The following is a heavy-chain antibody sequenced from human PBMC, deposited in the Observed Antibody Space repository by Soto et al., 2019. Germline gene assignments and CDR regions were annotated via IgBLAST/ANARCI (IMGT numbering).Heavy chain of an antibody. Sequence: QVQLVQSGAEVKKPGASVKVSCKASGYTFTSYDINWVRQATGQGLEWMGWMNPNSGNTGYAQKFQGRVTMTMNTSISTAYMELSSLRSEDTAVYYCASAPLVRYYYYSYYVMDVWGQGTTVTVSS. J-gene: IGHJ6*02. CDR3: ASAPLVRYYYYSYYVMDV. V-gene: IGHV1-8*01. CDR1: GYTFTSYD. D-gene: IGHD6-13*01. CDR2: MNPNSGNT.